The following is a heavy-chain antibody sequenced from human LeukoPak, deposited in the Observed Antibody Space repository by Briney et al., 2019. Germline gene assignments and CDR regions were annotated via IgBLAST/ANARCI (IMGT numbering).Heavy chain of an antibody. CDR1: GGSISSSSYY. Sequence: SETLSLTCTVSGGSISSSSYYWGWIRQPPGKGLEWIGSIYYSGNTYYNASLKSQVSISIDTSKNQFSLRLTSVTAADTAVYYCARELSAGRLIALAAKKYNWFDPWGQGTLVTVSS. CDR2: IYYSGNT. D-gene: IGHD6-19*01. V-gene: IGHV4-39*02. CDR3: ARELSAGRLIALAAKKYNWFDP. J-gene: IGHJ5*02.